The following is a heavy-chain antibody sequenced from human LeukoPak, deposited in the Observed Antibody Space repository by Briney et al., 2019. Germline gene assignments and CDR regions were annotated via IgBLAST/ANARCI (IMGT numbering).Heavy chain of an antibody. V-gene: IGHV3-74*01. CDR2: MNGEGTTI. D-gene: IGHD1-7*01. CDR3: ATARNFRFEY. J-gene: IGHJ4*02. Sequence: GGSLRLSCATSGLTFRTTWMHWVRQAPGKGLMWVSRMNGEGTTIDYADSVKGRFTVSRDYAKNTLFLQMNNLRTKDTALYFCATARNFRFEYWGQGSLVIVSA. CDR1: GLTFRTTW.